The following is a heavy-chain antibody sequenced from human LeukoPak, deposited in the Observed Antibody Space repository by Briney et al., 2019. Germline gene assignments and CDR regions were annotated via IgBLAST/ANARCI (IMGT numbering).Heavy chain of an antibody. CDR3: ARVGNSGGYYYPLDY. CDR1: GFTFRTYA. Sequence: GGSLRLSCSASGFTFRTYAMHWVRQAPGKGLEWVGRIRDKANGYTTEYAASVKDRFTFSRDDSKRSVSLQINSLKTEDTAVYYCARVGNSGGYYYPLDYWGQGTLVTVSS. V-gene: IGHV3-72*01. J-gene: IGHJ4*02. D-gene: IGHD3-22*01. CDR2: IRDKANGYTT.